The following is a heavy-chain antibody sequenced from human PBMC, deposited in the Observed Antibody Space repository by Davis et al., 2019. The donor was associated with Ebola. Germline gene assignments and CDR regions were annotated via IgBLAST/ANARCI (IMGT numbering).Heavy chain of an antibody. CDR3: ARVRYSSSSARLYHYYGMDV. D-gene: IGHD6-6*01. CDR1: GFTFDDYG. CDR2: INHSGST. J-gene: IGHJ6*02. V-gene: IGHV4-34*01. Sequence: ESLKISCAASGFTFDDYGMSWIRQPPGKGLEWIGEINHSGSTNYNPSLKSRVTISVDTSKNQFSLKLSSVTAADTAVYYCARVRYSSSSARLYHYYGMDVWGQGTTVTVSS.